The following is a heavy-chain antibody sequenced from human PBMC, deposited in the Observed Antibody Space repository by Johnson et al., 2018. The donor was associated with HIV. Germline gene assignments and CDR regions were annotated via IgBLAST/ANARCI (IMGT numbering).Heavy chain of an antibody. CDR1: GFTFDDYG. D-gene: IGHD3-3*01. CDR3: ARESRYNFWSGYDAFDI. CDR2: INSDGTIT. J-gene: IGHJ3*02. V-gene: IGHV3-74*01. Sequence: VQLVESGGGVVRPGGSLRLSCAASGFTFDDYGMSWVRQAPGKGLVWVSRINSDGTITSYADSVKGRFTISRDNAKNTLYLQMNSMRAEDTAVYYCARESRYNFWSGYDAFDIWGQGTMVTVSS.